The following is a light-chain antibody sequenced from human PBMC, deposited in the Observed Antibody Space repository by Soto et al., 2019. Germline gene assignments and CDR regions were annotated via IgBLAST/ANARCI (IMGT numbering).Light chain of an antibody. Sequence: EIVLTQSPGTLSLSPGERATLSCRASQSVSSIYLGWYQQKPGQAPRLLIYDVSSRATGIPDRFSGSGSGTDFTLTISRLEPEDFAVYYCQQSGSSPGTFGQGTKVEIK. J-gene: IGKJ1*01. V-gene: IGKV3-20*01. CDR2: DVS. CDR1: QSVSSIY. CDR3: QQSGSSPGT.